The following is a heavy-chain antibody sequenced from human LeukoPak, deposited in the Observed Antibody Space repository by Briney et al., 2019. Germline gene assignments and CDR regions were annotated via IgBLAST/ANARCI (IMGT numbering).Heavy chain of an antibody. V-gene: IGHV3-21*01. CDR3: ARVWDSSGSAFDI. D-gene: IGHD3-22*01. J-gene: IGHJ3*02. Sequence: GGSLRLSCAASGFFFSSYSMNWVRQAPGKGLEWVSSISSSSTYIYYADSVKGRFTISRDNAKNSLYLQMNSLRAEDTAVYYCARVWDSSGSAFDIWGQGTMVTVSS. CDR2: ISSSSTYI. CDR1: GFFFSSYS.